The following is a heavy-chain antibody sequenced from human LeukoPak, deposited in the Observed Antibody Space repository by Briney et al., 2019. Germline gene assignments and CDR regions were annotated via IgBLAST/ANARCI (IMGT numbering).Heavy chain of an antibody. CDR1: GLTFSSYG. CDR2: ISGSGGST. V-gene: IGHV3-23*01. Sequence: PGGSLRLSCAASGLTFSSYGMSWVRQAPGKGLEWVSFISGSGGSTYYADSVKGRFTMSRDTSKNTLYLEMNSLRDDDTAAYYCAKGRGSTSIYEYWGQGTLVTVSS. CDR3: AKGRGSTSIYEY. D-gene: IGHD2-2*01. J-gene: IGHJ4*02.